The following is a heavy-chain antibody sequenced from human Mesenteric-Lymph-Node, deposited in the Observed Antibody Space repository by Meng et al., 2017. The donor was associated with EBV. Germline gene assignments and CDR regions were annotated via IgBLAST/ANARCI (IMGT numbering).Heavy chain of an antibody. Sequence: QGQLHEPGPALVKPAATLVLTCIVPSDSVSSSRCYWSWIRQPPGRVLEWIGYIFNSGSTNYNPSLRSRATIAVDTSRNQFSLTLNSVTAADTAVYYCARVSGPYYSPWFDPWGQGSLVTVSS. CDR2: IFNSGST. CDR3: ARVSGPYYSPWFDP. CDR1: SDSVSSSRCY. D-gene: IGHD2/OR15-2a*01. J-gene: IGHJ5*02. V-gene: IGHV4-61*01.